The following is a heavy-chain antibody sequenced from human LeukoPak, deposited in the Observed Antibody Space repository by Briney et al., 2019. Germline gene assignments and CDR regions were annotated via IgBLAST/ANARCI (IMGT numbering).Heavy chain of an antibody. J-gene: IGHJ4*02. D-gene: IGHD3-3*01. V-gene: IGHV5-51*01. CDR2: IYPGDPET. CDR3: ARGVDFWSGSPYFDF. Sequence: GESLKISCKASGYSFNSYYIAWVRQIPGKGLEWVGMIYPGDPETRYSPSFQGHVTISLDRSITTAYLQFSSLKASDTAMYYCARGVDFWSGSPYFDFWGQGTLVAVSS. CDR1: GYSFNSYY.